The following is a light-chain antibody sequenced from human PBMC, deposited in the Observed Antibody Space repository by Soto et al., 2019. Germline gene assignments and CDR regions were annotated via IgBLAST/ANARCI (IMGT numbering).Light chain of an antibody. CDR1: SSDVGGYNY. J-gene: IGLJ1*01. Sequence: QSVLTQPASVSGSPGQSITISCTGTSSDVGGYNYVSWYQHHPGKAPKLMIYDVSNRPSGVSNRFSGSKSGNTASLSISGLQPHDEADYYCSSYRTSNTRQIVCGTGTKVXVL. CDR3: SSYRTSNTRQIV. CDR2: DVS. V-gene: IGLV2-14*03.